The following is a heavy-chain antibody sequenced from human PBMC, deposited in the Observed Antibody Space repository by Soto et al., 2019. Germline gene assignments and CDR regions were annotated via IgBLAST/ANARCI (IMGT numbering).Heavy chain of an antibody. CDR2: ISSNGVST. CDR3: AREDAYYGSGSYPLDY. CDR1: GFTFSNYA. D-gene: IGHD3-10*01. V-gene: IGHV3-64*01. Sequence: GGSLRLSCAASGFTFSNYAMHWVRQAPGKGLEYVSAISSNGVSTYYANSVKGRFTISRDNSKNTLYLQMGSLRAEDMAVYYCAREDAYYGSGSYPLDYWGQGTLVTVSS. J-gene: IGHJ4*02.